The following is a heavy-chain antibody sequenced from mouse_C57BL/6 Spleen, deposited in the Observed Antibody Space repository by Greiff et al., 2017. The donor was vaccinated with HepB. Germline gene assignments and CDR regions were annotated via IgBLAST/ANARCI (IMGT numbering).Heavy chain of an antibody. CDR1: GYTFTNYW. CDR3: ARESTVVGGGYAMDY. D-gene: IGHD1-1*01. CDR2: IYPGGGYT. V-gene: IGHV1-63*01. J-gene: IGHJ4*01. Sequence: VQLQQSGAELVRPGTSVKMSCKASGYTFTNYWIGWAKQRPGHGLEWIGDIYPGGGYTNYNEKFKGKATLTADKSSSTAYMQFSSLTSEDSAIYYWARESTVVGGGYAMDYWGQGTSVTVSS.